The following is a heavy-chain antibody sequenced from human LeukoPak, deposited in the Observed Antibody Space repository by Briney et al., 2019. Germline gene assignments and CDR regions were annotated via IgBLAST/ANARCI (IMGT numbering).Heavy chain of an antibody. Sequence: PGGSLRLSCAASGFTFSNYEMHWVRQAPGKGLEWVAVISYDGSNIYYADSVKGRFTISRDNSKNTLYLQMNSLRAEDTAVYYCAKIRFLEWLLPGADYWGQGTLVTVSS. CDR1: GFTFSNYE. V-gene: IGHV3-30*18. J-gene: IGHJ4*02. CDR3: AKIRFLEWLLPGADY. CDR2: ISYDGSNI. D-gene: IGHD3-3*01.